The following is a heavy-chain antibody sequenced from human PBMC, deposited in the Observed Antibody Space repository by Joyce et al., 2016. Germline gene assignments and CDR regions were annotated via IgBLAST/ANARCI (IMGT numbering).Heavy chain of an antibody. CDR3: ARDIEYCSTGSCYVGDFDY. J-gene: IGHJ4*02. D-gene: IGHD2-15*01. CDR2: INPNSGVT. CDR1: GYTFTGYY. Sequence: QVQLVQSGAEVKKPGASVEVSCKASGYTFTGYYIHWVRQAPGQGLEWMGRINPNSGVTNYAQKFQGSVTMTRVTSISTAYMKLSRLRSDDTAVYYCARDIEYCSTGSCYVGDFDYWGQGTLVTVSS. V-gene: IGHV1-2*06.